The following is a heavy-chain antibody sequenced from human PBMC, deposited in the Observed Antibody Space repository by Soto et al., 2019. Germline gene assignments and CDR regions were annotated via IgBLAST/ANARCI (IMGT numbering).Heavy chain of an antibody. V-gene: IGHV1-2*02. J-gene: IGHJ4*02. CDR2: INPNSGNT. CDR3: ARRPSVTTAWLDY. D-gene: IGHD4-4*01. CDR1: GYTFTSYG. Sequence: ASVKVSCKASGYTFTSYGISWVRQAPGQGLEWMGWINPNSGNTKYAQKLQGRVTMTRDTSISTAYMELSRLRSDDTAVYYCARRPSVTTAWLDYWGQGILVTVSS.